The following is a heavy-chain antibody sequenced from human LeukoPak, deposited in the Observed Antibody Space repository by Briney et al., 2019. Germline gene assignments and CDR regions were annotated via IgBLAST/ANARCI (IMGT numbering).Heavy chain of an antibody. CDR3: ARGQSGLDAFDI. Sequence: SETLSLTCTVSGGXISSYYFSWIRQPPGKGLKWIGYISYSGSTNYNPSLKSRVTMSVDTSKNQFSLKLSSVTAADTAVYYCARGQSGLDAFDIWGQGTLVTVSS. CDR1: GGXISSYY. D-gene: IGHD7-27*01. CDR2: ISYSGST. V-gene: IGHV4-59*01. J-gene: IGHJ3*02.